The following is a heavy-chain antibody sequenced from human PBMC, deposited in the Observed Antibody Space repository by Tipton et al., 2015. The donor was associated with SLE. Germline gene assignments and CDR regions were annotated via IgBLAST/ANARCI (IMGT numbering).Heavy chain of an antibody. D-gene: IGHD3-22*01. CDR1: GGSIRSSTYY. J-gene: IGHJ4*02. CDR3: ARAVGDTSGSLDY. V-gene: IGHV4-39*07. Sequence: LRLSCTVSGGSIRSSTYYWGWIRQPPGKGLEWIGSLDYSGSTYYNPSLKSRINISVDTSKNKFSLKLSSVTAADTAVYYCARAVGDTSGSLDYWGLATLVPVSS. CDR2: LDYSGST.